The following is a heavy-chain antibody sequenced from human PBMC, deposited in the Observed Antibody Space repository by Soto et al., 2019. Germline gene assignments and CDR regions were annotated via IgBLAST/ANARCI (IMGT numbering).Heavy chain of an antibody. CDR2: IYSGGST. CDR3: KRESDCSSTSCYDRWFDP. CDR1: GFTVSSNY. V-gene: IGHV3-53*04. J-gene: IGHJ5*02. Sequence: GGSLRLSCADSGFTVSSNYMSWVRQAPGKGLEWVSVIYSGGSTYYADSVKGRFTISRHNSKNTLYLQMNSLRAEDTAVYYCKRESDCSSTSCYDRWFDPWGQGTLVTVSS. D-gene: IGHD2-2*01.